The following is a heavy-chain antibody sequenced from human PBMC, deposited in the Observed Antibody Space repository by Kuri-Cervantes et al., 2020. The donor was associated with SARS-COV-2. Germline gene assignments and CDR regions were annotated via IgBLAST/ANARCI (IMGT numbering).Heavy chain of an antibody. J-gene: IGHJ5*02. V-gene: IGHV4-34*01. Sequence: GSLRLSCAVYGGSFSGYYWSWLRQPSGKGLEWIGEINHSGSTNYNPSLKSRVTISVDTSKIQFSLKLSSVTAADTAVYYCARKRTTVTTFWFDPWGQGTLVTVSS. CDR1: GGSFSGYY. D-gene: IGHD4-17*01. CDR3: ARKRTTVTTFWFDP. CDR2: INHSGST.